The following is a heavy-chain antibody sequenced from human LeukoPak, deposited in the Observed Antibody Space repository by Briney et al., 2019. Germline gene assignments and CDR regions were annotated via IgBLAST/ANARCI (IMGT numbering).Heavy chain of an antibody. J-gene: IGHJ4*02. CDR3: AREGGGSGWYYFDY. Sequence: GGSLRLSCAASGFTFSSYAMSWVRQAPGKGLEWVSAISGSGGSTSYAQKFQGRVTMTRDTSTSTVYMELSSLRSEDTAVYYCAREGGGSGWYYFDYWGQGTLVTVSS. D-gene: IGHD6-19*01. V-gene: IGHV3-23*01. CDR2: ISGSGGST. CDR1: GFTFSSYA.